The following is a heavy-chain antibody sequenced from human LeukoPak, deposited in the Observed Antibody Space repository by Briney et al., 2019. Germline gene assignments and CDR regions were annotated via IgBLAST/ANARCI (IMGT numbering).Heavy chain of an antibody. Sequence: PSETLSLTCTVSGGSLSSYYWSWIRQPPGKGLEWIGYIYYSGSTNYNPSLKSRVTISVDTSKNQFSLKLSSVTAADTAVYYCASTTYQLLGYAFDIWGQGTMVTVSS. CDR2: IYYSGST. J-gene: IGHJ3*02. V-gene: IGHV4-59*01. CDR1: GGSLSSYY. D-gene: IGHD2-2*01. CDR3: ASTTYQLLGYAFDI.